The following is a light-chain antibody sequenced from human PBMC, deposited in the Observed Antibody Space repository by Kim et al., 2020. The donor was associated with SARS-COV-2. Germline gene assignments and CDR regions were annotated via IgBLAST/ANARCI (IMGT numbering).Light chain of an antibody. J-gene: IGKJ4*01. CDR1: QSVSIY. Sequence: GDRVTITCRASQSVSIYLNWYQQRSGRAPQLLIYTASTLQSGVPARFSGSGSGTDFTLTINNVQPDDSATYYCQQSYTMITFGG. CDR2: TAS. V-gene: IGKV1-39*01. CDR3: QQSYTMIT.